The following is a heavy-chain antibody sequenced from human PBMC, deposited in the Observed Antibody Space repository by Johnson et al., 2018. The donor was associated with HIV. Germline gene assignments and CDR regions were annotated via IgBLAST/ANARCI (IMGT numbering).Heavy chain of an antibody. Sequence: QLVESGGVVVQPGGSLRLSCAASGFTFDDYTMHWVRQAPGKGLEWVSLISWDGGSTYYADSVKGRFTISRDNSKNTLYLQMNSLRAEDTAVYYCARGSLSGSPDIWGQGTMVTVSS. J-gene: IGHJ3*02. CDR3: ARGSLSGSPDI. CDR1: GFTFDDYT. CDR2: ISWDGGST. D-gene: IGHD1-26*01. V-gene: IGHV3-43*01.